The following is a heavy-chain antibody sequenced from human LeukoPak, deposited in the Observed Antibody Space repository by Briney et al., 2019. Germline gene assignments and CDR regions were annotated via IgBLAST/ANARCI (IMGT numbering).Heavy chain of an antibody. V-gene: IGHV4-31*03. CDR3: AREGVYRFGDRQGEAGY. J-gene: IGHJ4*02. CDR2: IYYSGST. Sequence: PSQTLSLTCTVSGGSISSGGYYWSWIRQHPGKGLEWIGYIYYSGSTYYNPSLKSRVTISVDTSKNQFSLKLSSVTAADTAVYYSAREGVYRFGDRQGEAGYWGQGTLVTVSS. CDR1: GGSISSGGYY. D-gene: IGHD3-10*01.